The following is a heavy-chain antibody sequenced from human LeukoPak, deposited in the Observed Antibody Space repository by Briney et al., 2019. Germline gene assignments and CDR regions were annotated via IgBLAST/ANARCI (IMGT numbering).Heavy chain of an antibody. V-gene: IGHV4-30-4*08. CDR2: IYYSGST. Sequence: SQTLSLTCTVSGGSISSGDYYWSWIRQPPGKGLEWIGYIYYSGSTYYNPSLKSRVTISVDTSKNQFSLKLSSVTAADTAVYYCARLIGHYYYYYMDVWGKGTTVTVSS. CDR1: GGSISSGDYY. CDR3: ARLIGHYYYYYMDV. D-gene: IGHD3-22*01. J-gene: IGHJ6*03.